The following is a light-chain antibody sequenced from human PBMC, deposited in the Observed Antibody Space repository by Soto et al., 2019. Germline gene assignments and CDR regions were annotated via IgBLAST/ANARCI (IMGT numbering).Light chain of an antibody. CDR1: QSVSNSY. Sequence: IVLTQSADTLSLSPGERATLSCNTSQSVSNSYLAWYQQKPGQAPRLLIYGASGRATGIPDRFSGGESGTDFTLTISRLEPEDFAVYYCQQYGIPPLTFGPGTKVDIK. CDR2: GAS. CDR3: QQYGIPPLT. J-gene: IGKJ3*01. V-gene: IGKV3-20*01.